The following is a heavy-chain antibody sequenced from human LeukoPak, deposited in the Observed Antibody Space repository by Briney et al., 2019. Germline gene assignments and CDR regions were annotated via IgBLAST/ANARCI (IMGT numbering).Heavy chain of an antibody. CDR2: IIPIFGTA. J-gene: IGHJ4*02. D-gene: IGHD2-15*01. CDR3: ARDFCSGGSCYGFDY. Sequence: ASVNVSCKASGGTFSSYAISWVRQAPGQGLEWMGGIIPIFGTANYAQKFQGRVTITTDESTSTAYMELSRLRSEDTAVYYCARDFCSGGSCYGFDYWGQGTLVTVSS. V-gene: IGHV1-69*05. CDR1: GGTFSSYA.